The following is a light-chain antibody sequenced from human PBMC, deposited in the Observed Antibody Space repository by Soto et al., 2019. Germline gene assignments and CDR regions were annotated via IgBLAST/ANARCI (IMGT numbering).Light chain of an antibody. CDR2: RNN. CDR1: SSNIGAGHA. V-gene: IGLV1-40*01. J-gene: IGLJ3*02. CDR3: QSFDSNLSGWV. Sequence: QSVLTQPPSVSGAPGQRVTISCTGTSSNIGAGHAVHWYQQPPGTAPKLLIFRNNNRASGVPGRFSGARSGTSASLAITGLQTGDEADYYCQSFDSNLSGWVFGGGTKLTVL.